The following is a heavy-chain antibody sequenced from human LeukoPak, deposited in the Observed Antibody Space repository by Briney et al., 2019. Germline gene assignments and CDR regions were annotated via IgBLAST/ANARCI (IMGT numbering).Heavy chain of an antibody. V-gene: IGHV3-21*01. CDR2: ISSSSSYI. J-gene: IGHJ3*02. D-gene: IGHD1-26*01. CDR3: ARGATAKGAFDI. CDR1: GFTFSSYS. Sequence: TGGSLRLSCAASGFTFSSYSMSWVRQAPGKGLEWVSSISSSSSYIYYADSVKGRFTISRDNAKNSLYLQMNSLRAEDTAVYYCARGATAKGAFDIWGQGTMVTVSS.